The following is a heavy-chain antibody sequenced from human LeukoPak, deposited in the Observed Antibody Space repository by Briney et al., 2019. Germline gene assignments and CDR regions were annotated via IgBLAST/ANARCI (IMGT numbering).Heavy chain of an antibody. CDR3: ARLISTYYGMDV. V-gene: IGHV4-30-2*01. CDR1: GGFISSGGYS. CDR2: IYHSGST. Sequence: SETLSLTCAVSGGFISSGGYSWSWIRQPPGKGLEWIGYIYHSGSTYYNPSLKSRVTISVDRSKNQFSLKLSSVTAADTAVYYCARLISTYYGMDVWGQGTTVTVSS. J-gene: IGHJ6*02.